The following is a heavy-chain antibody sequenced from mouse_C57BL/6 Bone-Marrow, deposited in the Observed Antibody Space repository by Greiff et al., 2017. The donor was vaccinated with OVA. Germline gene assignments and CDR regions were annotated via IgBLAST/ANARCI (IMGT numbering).Heavy chain of an antibody. CDR3: ARPPYGNYEGYWYFDV. D-gene: IGHD2-1*01. Sequence: QVQLQQSGPELVKPGASVKISCKASGYAFSSSWMNWAKQRPGKGLEWIGRIYPGDGDTNYNGKFKGKATLTADKSSSTAYMQLSSLTSEDSAVYFCARPPYGNYEGYWYFDVWGTGTTVTVSS. V-gene: IGHV1-82*01. CDR2: IYPGDGDT. CDR1: GYAFSSSW. J-gene: IGHJ1*03.